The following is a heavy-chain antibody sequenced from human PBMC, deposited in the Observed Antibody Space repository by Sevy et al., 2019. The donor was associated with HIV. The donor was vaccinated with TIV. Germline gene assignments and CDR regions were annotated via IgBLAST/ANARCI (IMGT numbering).Heavy chain of an antibody. V-gene: IGHV3-11*06. CDR2: ISSSSSYT. CDR3: ARARRLYDAFDI. J-gene: IGHJ3*02. Sequence: GGSLRLSCAASGFTFSDYYMSWIRQAPGKGLEWVSYISSSSSYTNYADPVKGRFTISRDKAKNSLYLQMNSLRAEDTAVYYCARARRLYDAFDIWGQGTMVTVSS. CDR1: GFTFSDYY.